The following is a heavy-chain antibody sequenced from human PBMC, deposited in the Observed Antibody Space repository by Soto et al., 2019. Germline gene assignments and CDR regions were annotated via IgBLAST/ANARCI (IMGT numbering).Heavy chain of an antibody. Sequence: ASEKVSCKASGYTFTSYGISWVRQAPGQGLEGMGLISAYNGNTNYAQKLQGRATMTTDTSTSTAYMELRSLRSDDTAVYYCARAPTIFGLTWSLDGMDVWGQGTTVTVSS. J-gene: IGHJ6*02. CDR2: ISAYNGNT. CDR3: ARAPTIFGLTWSLDGMDV. V-gene: IGHV1-18*04. CDR1: GYTFTSYG. D-gene: IGHD3-3*01.